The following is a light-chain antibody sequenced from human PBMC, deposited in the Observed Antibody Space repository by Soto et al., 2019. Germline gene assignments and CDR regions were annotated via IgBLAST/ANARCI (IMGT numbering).Light chain of an antibody. CDR3: QSYDTSLGGSRV. J-gene: IGLJ3*02. CDR1: TSNIGANFD. Sequence: QAVVTQPPSVSGAPGQRVTISCTGSTSNIGANFDVNWYQQLPGAAPKLLISINTNRPSGVPDRFSGSKSGSSASLAISGLQAEDEADYYCQSYDTSLGGSRVFGGGTKLTVL. CDR2: INT. V-gene: IGLV1-40*01.